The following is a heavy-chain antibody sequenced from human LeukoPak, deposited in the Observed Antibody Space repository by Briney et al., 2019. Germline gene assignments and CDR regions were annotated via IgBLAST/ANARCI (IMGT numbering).Heavy chain of an antibody. CDR3: ARAWEAVAGHFGVIDY. Sequence: ASVKVSCKASGYSFINYYMHWVRQAPGQGLEWMGIINPSGGSTTYTQKFQGRVTMTRDMSMSTVYMELNSLRSEDTAMYYCARAWEAVAGHFGVIDYWGQGTLVTVSS. D-gene: IGHD1-26*01. V-gene: IGHV1-46*01. CDR2: INPSGGST. J-gene: IGHJ4*02. CDR1: GYSFINYY.